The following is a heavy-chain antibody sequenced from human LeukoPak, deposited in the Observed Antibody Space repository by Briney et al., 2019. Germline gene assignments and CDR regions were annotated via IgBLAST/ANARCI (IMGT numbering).Heavy chain of an antibody. V-gene: IGHV3-23*03. D-gene: IGHD2-8*01. CDR1: GFTFSSYG. J-gene: IGHJ4*02. CDR3: TKMFTKDNWYGGPDY. CDR2: LYTGGIR. Sequence: GGSLRLSCAASGFTFSSYGMSWVRQAPGKGLEWVSVLYTGGIRYYAGFVRGRFTISRDDSKNTLYLQMNNLRAEDTAIYYCTKMFTKDNWYGGPDYWGQGTLVTVSS.